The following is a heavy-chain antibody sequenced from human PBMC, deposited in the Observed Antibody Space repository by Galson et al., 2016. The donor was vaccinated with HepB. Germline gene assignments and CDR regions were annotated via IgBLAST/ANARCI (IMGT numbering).Heavy chain of an antibody. CDR3: ARDQGGYFDF. J-gene: IGHJ2*01. CDR2: IYYSGST. V-gene: IGHV4-61*01. CDR1: GGSVNNKYYQ. Sequence: SETLSLTCTVSGGSVNNKYYQWSWIRQPPGKGLEWIGYIYYSGSTSYNPSVKSRVTLSIDASKSQFSLKLTSVTAADTAVYYCARDQGGYFDFWGRGALVTVSS.